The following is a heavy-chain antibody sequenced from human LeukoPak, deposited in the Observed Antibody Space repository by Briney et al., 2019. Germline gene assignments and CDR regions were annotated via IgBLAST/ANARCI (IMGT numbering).Heavy chain of an antibody. Sequence: SETLSLTCTVSGGSISSSSYYWGWIRQPPGKGLEGIGSIYYSGSTYYNPSLKSRVTISVDTSKNQFSLKLSSVTAADTAVYYCAREQQWRGKKVDYWGQGTLVTVSS. CDR1: GGSISSSSYY. D-gene: IGHD6-19*01. J-gene: IGHJ4*02. CDR2: IYYSGST. CDR3: AREQQWRGKKVDY. V-gene: IGHV4-39*02.